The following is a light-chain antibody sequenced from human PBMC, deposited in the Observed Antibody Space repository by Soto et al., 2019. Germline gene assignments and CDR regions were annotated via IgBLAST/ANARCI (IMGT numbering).Light chain of an antibody. J-gene: IGKJ2*01. V-gene: IGKV3-15*01. CDR1: QSISNN. Sequence: EIVMTQYPATLSVSPGERATLSCRASQSISNNFAWYQQKPGQAPRLLIYGASTRATAIPARFSGSGSGTEFTLTISSLQSEDFAVYYCQQYHNYYTFGQGTILEIK. CDR2: GAS. CDR3: QQYHNYYT.